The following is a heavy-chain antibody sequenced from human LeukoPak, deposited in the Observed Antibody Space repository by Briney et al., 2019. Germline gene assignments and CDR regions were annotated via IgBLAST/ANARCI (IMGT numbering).Heavy chain of an antibody. Sequence: GGSLRLSCAASGFTFSSYWMHWVRQAPGKGLVWVSRINSDGSSTSYVDSVKGRFTISRDNAKNTLDLQMNSLRAEDTAVYYCAKDDGTARYKGKRTIFGVVRGAFDIWGQGTMVTVSS. V-gene: IGHV3-74*01. D-gene: IGHD3-3*01. CDR3: AKDDGTARYKGKRTIFGVVRGAFDI. CDR2: INSDGSST. CDR1: GFTFSSYW. J-gene: IGHJ3*02.